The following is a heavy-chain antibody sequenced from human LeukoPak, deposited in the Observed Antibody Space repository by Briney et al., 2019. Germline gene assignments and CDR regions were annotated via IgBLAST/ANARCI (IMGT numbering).Heavy chain of an antibody. Sequence: GGSLRLSCAASGFNVNTNYMSWVRQSPGKGLECISVTYTGGNTNYADSVKGRFTISRDNAKNTLYLQMNNLRADDTAVYYCARVRPRYYMDVWGKGTTVTVSS. V-gene: IGHV3-53*01. CDR2: TYTGGNT. CDR1: GFNVNTNY. CDR3: ARVRPRYYMDV. J-gene: IGHJ6*03.